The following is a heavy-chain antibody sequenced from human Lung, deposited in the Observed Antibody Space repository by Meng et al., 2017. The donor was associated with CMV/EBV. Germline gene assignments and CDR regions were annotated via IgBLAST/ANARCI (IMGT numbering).Heavy chain of an antibody. V-gene: IGHV6-1*01. CDR1: GDIVSSNSAA. Sequence: QVQLTQSGPGLVKPSQTLSLTCAISGDIVSSNSAAWHWIRQSPSRGLEWLGRTYYRSKWYHEYAVSVKSRITISPDTPKNQFSLQLNSMTPEDTAVYYCARGINGGCGDWGQGTLVTVSS. CDR3: ARGINGGCGD. CDR2: TYYRSKWYH. J-gene: IGHJ4*02. D-gene: IGHD4-23*01.